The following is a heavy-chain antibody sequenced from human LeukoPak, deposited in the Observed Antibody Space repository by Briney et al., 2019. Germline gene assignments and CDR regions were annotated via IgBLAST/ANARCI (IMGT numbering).Heavy chain of an antibody. J-gene: IGHJ4*02. CDR3: ATDYYYDSSGYSPFDY. Sequence: ASVKVSCKVSGYTLTGLSMHWVRQAPGEGLEWMGGFDPEDGETIYAQKFQGRVTMTEDTSTDTAYMELSSLRSEDTAVYYCATDYYYDSSGYSPFDYWGQGTLVTVSS. D-gene: IGHD3-22*01. CDR2: FDPEDGET. CDR1: GYTLTGLS. V-gene: IGHV1-24*01.